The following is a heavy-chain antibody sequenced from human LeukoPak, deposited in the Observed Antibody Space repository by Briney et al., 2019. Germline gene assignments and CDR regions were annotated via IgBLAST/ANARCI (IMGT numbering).Heavy chain of an antibody. CDR1: GGSISSYY. CDR3: ASNNLYSSGWYGFDY. CDR2: IYYSGST. Sequence: PSETLSLTCTVSGGSISSYYWSWIRQPPGKGLEWIGYIYYSGSTNYNPSLKSRVTISVDTSKNQFSLKLSSVTAADTAVYYCASNNLYSSGWYGFDYWGQGTLVTVSS. V-gene: IGHV4-59*08. J-gene: IGHJ4*02. D-gene: IGHD6-19*01.